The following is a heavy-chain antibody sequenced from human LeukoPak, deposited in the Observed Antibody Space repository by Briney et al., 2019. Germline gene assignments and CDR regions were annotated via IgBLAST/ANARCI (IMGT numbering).Heavy chain of an antibody. V-gene: IGHV3-21*04. CDR1: GFTFSSYS. CDR3: ARSASYDFWSGFQSGFDF. Sequence: GGSLRLSCAASGFTFSSYSMTWVRQAPGKGLEWVSSISSSSSYIYYADSVKGRFTTSRDNAKNSLYLQMNSLRAEDTAVYYCARSASYDFWSGFQSGFDFWGQGTLVTVSS. D-gene: IGHD3-3*01. CDR2: ISSSSSYI. J-gene: IGHJ4*02.